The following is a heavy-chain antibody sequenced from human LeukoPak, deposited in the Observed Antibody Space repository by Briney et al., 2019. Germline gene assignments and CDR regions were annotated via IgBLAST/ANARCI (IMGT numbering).Heavy chain of an antibody. CDR1: GGSISSGSYY. CDR2: IHYSGST. J-gene: IGHJ4*02. Sequence: SEILSFTCTVSGGSISSGSYYWGWIRQPPGKGLEWVGTIHYSGSTYHNPSLKSRVTISVDTSKNQFSLKLSSVTTADTAAYYCARHYCSSSSCARLGVIDYWGQGILVTVSS. CDR3: ARHYCSSSSCARLGVIDY. D-gene: IGHD2-2*01. V-gene: IGHV4-39*01.